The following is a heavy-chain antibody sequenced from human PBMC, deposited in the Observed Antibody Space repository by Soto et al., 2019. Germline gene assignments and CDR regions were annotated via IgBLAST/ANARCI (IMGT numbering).Heavy chain of an antibody. CDR3: GRDPGLWDENGANRPSVYYYGMDV. J-gene: IGHJ6*02. D-gene: IGHD3-10*01. V-gene: IGHV3-11*01. Sequence: QMLLVESGGGLVEPGGSLRLSCLASGFVFSDHYMSWIRQAPGKGLEWVAYTSRSGSKIYYADSVEGRFTISRDNSKNALYLEMDSLRVDDTAVYYCGRDPGLWDENGANRPSVYYYGMDVWGQANTLTVS. CDR2: TSRSGSKI. CDR1: GFVFSDHY.